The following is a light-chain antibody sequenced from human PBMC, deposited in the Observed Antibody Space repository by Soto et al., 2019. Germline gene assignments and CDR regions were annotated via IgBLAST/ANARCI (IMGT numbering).Light chain of an antibody. V-gene: IGKV3-11*01. Sequence: EVVLTQSPANLSLSPGERATLSCRASQSVSKYLVWYQQKPGQAPRFLIYDASYRATGIPARFSGSGSGTDFTLTISSLEPEDFAVYYCQQRNSWPPTFGGGTKVEI. J-gene: IGKJ4*01. CDR2: DAS. CDR3: QQRNSWPPT. CDR1: QSVSKY.